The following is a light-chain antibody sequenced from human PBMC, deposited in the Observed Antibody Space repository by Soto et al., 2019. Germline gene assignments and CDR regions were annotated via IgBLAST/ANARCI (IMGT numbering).Light chain of an antibody. CDR3: QQYKSWFT. V-gene: IGKV3-15*01. CDR1: QSINNN. J-gene: IGKJ2*01. Sequence: IVMTQSPATLSASPGERATLSCRASQSINNNLAWYQQKPGQAPRLLIYDASTGATDIPARFSGSGSGTEFTLTISSLQSEDYAVYYCQQYKSWFTFGQGTKLEIK. CDR2: DAS.